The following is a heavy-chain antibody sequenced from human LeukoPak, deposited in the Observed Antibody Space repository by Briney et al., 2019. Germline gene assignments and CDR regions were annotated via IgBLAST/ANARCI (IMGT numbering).Heavy chain of an antibody. D-gene: IGHD5-18*01. CDR2: INPDGNKK. J-gene: IGHJ4*02. V-gene: IGHV3-7*01. Sequence: GGSLRLSCAASGFTFSTYAMSWVRQAPGKGLEWVASINPDGNKKYSADSVKGRFTISRDNAENSLYLQMNSLRVEDTAFYYCARDLAYSRLDYWGQGMLVTVSS. CDR1: GFTFSTYA. CDR3: ARDLAYSRLDY.